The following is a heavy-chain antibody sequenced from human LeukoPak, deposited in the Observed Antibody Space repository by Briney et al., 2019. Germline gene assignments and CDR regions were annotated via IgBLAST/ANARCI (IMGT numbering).Heavy chain of an antibody. J-gene: IGHJ6*04. CDR2: TSSSGSTI. V-gene: IGHV3-48*04. D-gene: IGHD3-10*02. CDR3: AELGITMIGGV. Sequence: GGSLRLSCAASGFTFSSYSMNWVRQAPGKGLEWVSYTSSSGSTIYYADSVKGRFTISRDNAKNSLYLQMNSLRAEDTAVYYCAELGITMIGGVWGKGATVTISS. CDR1: GFTFSSYS.